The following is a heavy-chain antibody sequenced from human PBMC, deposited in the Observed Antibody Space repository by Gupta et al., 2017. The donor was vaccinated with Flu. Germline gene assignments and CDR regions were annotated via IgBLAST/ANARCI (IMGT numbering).Heavy chain of an antibody. V-gene: IGHV3-66*02. D-gene: IGHD4/OR15-4a*01. CDR1: GFTVTNTY. J-gene: IGHJ6*04. CDR2: IYSGGYT. Sequence: EVQLVESGGGLVQPGGSLRLSCAASGFTVTNTYINLVRQAPGKGLEWVSMIYSGGYTHYADSVKGRFIIYRENSKNTLYLQMNSLRVEDTAVYYCARDKATGKKDGDKCYYEYGRDVWGKGTTVTVSS. CDR3: ARDKATGKKDGDKCYYEYGRDV.